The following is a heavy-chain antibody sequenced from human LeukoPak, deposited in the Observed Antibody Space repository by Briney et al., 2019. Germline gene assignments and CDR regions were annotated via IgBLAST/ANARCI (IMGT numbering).Heavy chain of an antibody. CDR1: GFTFSSYK. V-gene: IGHV3-48*01. Sequence: GGSLRLSCAVSGFTFSSYKMNWVRQAPGKGLEWVSAISGDSSTIYYADSVKGRFIISRDNAKNSLFLQMNSLRAEDTAVYYCARGRSPSGYDGMDVWGQGTTVTVSS. CDR3: ARGRSPSGYDGMDV. D-gene: IGHD1-26*01. J-gene: IGHJ6*02. CDR2: ISGDSSTI.